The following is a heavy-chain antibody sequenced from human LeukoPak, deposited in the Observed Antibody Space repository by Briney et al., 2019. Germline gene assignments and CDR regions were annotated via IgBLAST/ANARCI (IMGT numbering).Heavy chain of an antibody. Sequence: PGGSLRLSCAASGFTFSSYAMSWVRQAPGKGLEWVSAISGSGGSTYYADSVKGRFTISRDNSKNTLYLQMNSLRAEDTAVYYCVRKYYDILTGFVGFDYWGQGTLVTASS. D-gene: IGHD3-9*01. V-gene: IGHV3-23*01. CDR2: ISGSGGST. J-gene: IGHJ4*02. CDR1: GFTFSSYA. CDR3: VRKYYDILTGFVGFDY.